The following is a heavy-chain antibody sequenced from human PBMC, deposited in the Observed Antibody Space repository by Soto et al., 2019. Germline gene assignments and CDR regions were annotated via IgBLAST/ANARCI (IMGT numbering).Heavy chain of an antibody. Sequence: PGGSLRLSCAASGFTLGRYGMSWVRQAPGKGLEWVSAVSPNGQGIYYADSVRGRFTISRDFSKNTVFLHMDSLGAEDTAVYYCAKDRDYPRDYFHYWGQGTLVTVS. J-gene: IGHJ4*02. V-gene: IGHV3-23*01. D-gene: IGHD3-10*01. CDR3: AKDRDYPRDYFHY. CDR1: GFTLGRYG. CDR2: VSPNGQGI.